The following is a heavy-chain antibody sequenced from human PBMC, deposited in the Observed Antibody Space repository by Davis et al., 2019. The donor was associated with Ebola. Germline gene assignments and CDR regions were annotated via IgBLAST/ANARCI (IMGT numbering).Heavy chain of an antibody. V-gene: IGHV5-51*01. D-gene: IGHD1-26*01. CDR2: IYPGDSDT. J-gene: IGHJ4*02. Sequence: GESLKISCKGSGYSFTSYWIGWVRQMPGKGLEWMGIIYPGDSDTRYSPSFQGQVTISADTSISTAYMELSRLRSDDTAVYYCARGGGSSKRTMGYWGQGTLVTVSS. CDR3: ARGGGSSKRTMGY. CDR1: GYSFTSYW.